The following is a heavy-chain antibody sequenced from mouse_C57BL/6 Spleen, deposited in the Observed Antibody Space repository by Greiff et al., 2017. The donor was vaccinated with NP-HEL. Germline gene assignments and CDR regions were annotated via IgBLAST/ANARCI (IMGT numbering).Heavy chain of an antibody. CDR2: IYPGDGDT. J-gene: IGHJ3*01. CDR3: ARSYYYGSSFAY. CDR1: GYAFSSSW. D-gene: IGHD1-1*01. Sequence: QVQLKQSGPELVKPGASVKISCKASGYAFSSSWMNWVKQRPGKGLEWIGRIYPGDGDTNYNGKFKGKATMTADKSSSTAYMQISSLTSEDSAVYFCARSYYYGSSFAYWGQGTLVTVSA. V-gene: IGHV1-82*01.